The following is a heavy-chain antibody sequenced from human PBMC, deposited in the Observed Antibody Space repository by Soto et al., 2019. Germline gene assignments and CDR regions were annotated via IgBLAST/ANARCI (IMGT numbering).Heavy chain of an antibody. CDR3: AKTPPGITMVRRVILPSTPIHS. V-gene: IGHV3-23*01. CDR1: GLTFTNYA. D-gene: IGHD3-10*01. CDR2: ISGSGGST. Sequence: PGGSLRLSCAASGLTFTNYAMSWVRQAPWKGLEWVSAISGSGGSTYYADSVKGRFTISRDNSKKTLYLQMNSLRAEDTAVYYCAKTPPGITMVRRVILPSTPIHSWGPATLVTVSS. J-gene: IGHJ4*02.